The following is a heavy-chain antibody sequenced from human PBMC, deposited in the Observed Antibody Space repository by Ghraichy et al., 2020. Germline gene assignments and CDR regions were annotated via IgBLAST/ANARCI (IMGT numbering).Heavy chain of an antibody. D-gene: IGHD1-7*01. CDR2: IYSGGST. V-gene: IGHV3-66*02. CDR3: ARELPWADYYYGMDV. Sequence: GGSLRLSCAASGFTVSSNYMSWVRQAPGKGLEWVSVIYSGGSTYYADSVKGRFTISRDNSKNTLYLQMNSLRAEDTAVYYCARELPWADYYYGMDVWGQGTTVTVSS. J-gene: IGHJ6*02. CDR1: GFTVSSNY.